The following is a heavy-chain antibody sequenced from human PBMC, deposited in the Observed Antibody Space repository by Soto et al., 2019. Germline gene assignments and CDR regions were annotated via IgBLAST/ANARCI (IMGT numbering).Heavy chain of an antibody. CDR1: GYTFTSYD. CDR3: ARDVSSSIDY. J-gene: IGHJ4*02. D-gene: IGHD6-13*01. CDR2: MNPNNGNT. Sequence: ASVKVSCTASGYTFTSYDINWVRQATGQRLEWMGWMNPNNGNTKYAQNFQGRVTITRDTSANTVYMELNSLRSEDTAVYYCARDVSSSIDYWGQGTLVTVSS. V-gene: IGHV1-8*01.